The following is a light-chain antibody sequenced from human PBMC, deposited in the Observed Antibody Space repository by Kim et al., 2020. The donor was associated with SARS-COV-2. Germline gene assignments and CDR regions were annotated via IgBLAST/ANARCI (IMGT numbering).Light chain of an antibody. Sequence: SPGKAASITCSGNNMEEKFASWFQQKPGQSPVLVIYEDTKRPSGIPERISGSTSGNTATLTISGTQAMDEADYYCQTWDSSTVVFGGGTQLTVL. V-gene: IGLV3-1*01. CDR2: EDT. CDR1: NMEEKF. CDR3: QTWDSSTVV. J-gene: IGLJ3*02.